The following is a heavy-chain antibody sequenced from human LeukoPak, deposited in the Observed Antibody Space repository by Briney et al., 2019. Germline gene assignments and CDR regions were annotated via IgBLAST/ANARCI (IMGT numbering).Heavy chain of an antibody. D-gene: IGHD1-26*01. CDR3: AKDQWWELRGYFDY. J-gene: IGHJ4*02. CDR1: GFTFSSYG. Sequence: PGGSLRLSCAASGFTFSSYGMHWVRQAPGKGLEWVAVISYDGSNKYYADSVKGRFTISRDNSKNTLYLQMNGLRAEDTAVYYCAKDQWWELRGYFDYWGQGTLVTVSS. V-gene: IGHV3-30*18. CDR2: ISYDGSNK.